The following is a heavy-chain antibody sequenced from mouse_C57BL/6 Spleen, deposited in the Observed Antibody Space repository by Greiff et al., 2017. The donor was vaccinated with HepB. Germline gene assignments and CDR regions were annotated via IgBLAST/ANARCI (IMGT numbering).Heavy chain of an antibody. CDR3: ARARQLRFPFAY. V-gene: IGHV1-50*01. CDR2: IDPSDSYT. Sequence: VQLQQPGAELVKPGASVKLSCKASGYTFTSYWMQWVKQRPGQGLEWIGEIDPSDSYTNYNQKFKGKATLTVDTSSSTAYMQLSSLTSEDSAVYYCARARQLRFPFAYWGQGTLVTVSA. D-gene: IGHD3-2*02. J-gene: IGHJ3*01. CDR1: GYTFTSYW.